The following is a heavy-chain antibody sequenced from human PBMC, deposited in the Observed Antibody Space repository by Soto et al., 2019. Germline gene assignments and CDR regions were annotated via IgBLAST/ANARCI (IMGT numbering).Heavy chain of an antibody. CDR2: IWFDGSKE. J-gene: IGHJ5*01. D-gene: IGHD2-2*01. CDR3: ARAVPAAKGWFDS. Sequence: QVELVGSGGALVQRGGSWSLAVAAQGFTFSSYGMNGVGRAPGKGLEWLAVIWFDGSKEFYAASVEGRFTISRDNSKNMVYLEMNSPRDVDTAVYYCARAVPAAKGWFDSWGQGTLVTVSS. CDR1: GFTFSSYG. V-gene: IGHV3-33*01.